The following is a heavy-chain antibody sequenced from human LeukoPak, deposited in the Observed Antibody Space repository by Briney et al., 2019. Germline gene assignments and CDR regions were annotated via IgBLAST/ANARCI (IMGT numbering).Heavy chain of an antibody. CDR3: ARAYVGATTTDY. D-gene: IGHD1-26*01. J-gene: IGHJ4*02. Sequence: GGSLRFSCAASGFTFSSYSMNWVRQAPGKGLEWVSWISSSSSTIYYADSVKGRFTISRDNAKNSLYLQMNSLRDEDTAVYYCARAYVGATTTDYWGQGTLVTVSS. CDR2: ISSSSSTI. CDR1: GFTFSSYS. V-gene: IGHV3-48*02.